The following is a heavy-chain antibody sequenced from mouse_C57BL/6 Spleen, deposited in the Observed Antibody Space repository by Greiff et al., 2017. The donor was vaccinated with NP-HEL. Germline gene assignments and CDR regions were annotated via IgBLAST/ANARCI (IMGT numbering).Heavy chain of an antibody. Sequence: VQLQQSGAELARPGASVKMSCKASGYTFTSYTMHWVKQRPGQGLEWIGYINPSSGYTKYNQKFKDKATLTADKSSSTAYMQLSSLTSEDSAVYYCANFYDYYAMYYWGQGTSVTVSS. D-gene: IGHD1-1*02. CDR1: GYTFTSYT. CDR3: ANFYDYYAMYY. V-gene: IGHV1-4*01. CDR2: INPSSGYT. J-gene: IGHJ4*01.